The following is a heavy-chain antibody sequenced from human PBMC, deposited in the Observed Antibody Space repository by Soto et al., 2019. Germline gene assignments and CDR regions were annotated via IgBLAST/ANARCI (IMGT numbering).Heavy chain of an antibody. J-gene: IGHJ6*02. D-gene: IGHD4-17*01. V-gene: IGHV3-33*01. CDR3: ARDRTVTPLDYYYGMDV. CDR2: IWYDGSNK. Sequence: QVQLVESGGGVVQPGRSLRLSCAASGFTFSSYGMHWVRQAPGKGLEWVAVIWYDGSNKYYADSVKGRFTISRDNSKNTVYLQMNSLRAEDTAVYYCARDRTVTPLDYYYGMDVWRQGTTFTVSS. CDR1: GFTFSSYG.